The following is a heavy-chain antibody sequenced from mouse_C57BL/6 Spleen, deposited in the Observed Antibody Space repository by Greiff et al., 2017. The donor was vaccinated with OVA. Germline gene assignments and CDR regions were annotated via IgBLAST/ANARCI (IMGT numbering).Heavy chain of an antibody. J-gene: IGHJ2*01. Sequence: EVNVVESGGGLVKPGGSLKLSCAASGFTFSSYAMSWVRQTPEKRLEWVATISDGGSYTYYPDNVKGRFTISRDNAKNNLYLQMSHLKSEDTAMYYCAREDGYDYFDYWGQGTTLTVSS. V-gene: IGHV5-4*01. CDR3: AREDGYDYFDY. CDR1: GFTFSSYA. CDR2: ISDGGSYT. D-gene: IGHD2-2*01.